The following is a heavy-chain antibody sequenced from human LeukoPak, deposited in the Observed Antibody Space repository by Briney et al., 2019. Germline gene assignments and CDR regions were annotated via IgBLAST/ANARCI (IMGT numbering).Heavy chain of an antibody. Sequence: SETLSLTCTVSGGSISRGGDYWSWNRQPPGKGLEWIGELNHSGSTNYNPSLKSRVTISVDTSKNQFSLKLSSVTAADTAVYYCARAPLYYYDSSGYSPDAFDIWGQGTMVTVSS. V-gene: IGHV4-34*01. D-gene: IGHD3-22*01. CDR3: ARAPLYYYDSSGYSPDAFDI. CDR1: GGSISRGGDY. J-gene: IGHJ3*02. CDR2: LNHSGST.